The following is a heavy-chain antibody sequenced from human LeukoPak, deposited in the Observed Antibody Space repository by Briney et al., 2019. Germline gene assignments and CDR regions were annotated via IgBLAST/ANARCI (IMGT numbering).Heavy chain of an antibody. D-gene: IGHD3-10*01. J-gene: IGHJ5*02. CDR3: ARDYYGSGSYTNWFDP. CDR1: GGSFSGYY. CDR2: INHSGST. V-gene: IGHV4-34*01. Sequence: SEILSLTCAVYGGSFSGYYWSWIRQPPGKGLEWIGEINHSGSTNYNPSLKSRVTISVDTSKNQFSLKLSPVTAADTAVYYCARDYYGSGSYTNWFDPWGQGTLVTVSS.